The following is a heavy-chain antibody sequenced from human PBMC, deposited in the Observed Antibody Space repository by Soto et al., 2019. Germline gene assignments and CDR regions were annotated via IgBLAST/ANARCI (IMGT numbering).Heavy chain of an antibody. CDR2: ISYDGSNK. CDR1: GFTFSSYA. CDR3: AKGLGGFAGDYNYFDY. V-gene: IGHV3-30*14. D-gene: IGHD4-17*01. Sequence: QVQLVESGGGVVQPGRSLRLSCAASGFTFSSYAMHWVRQAPGKGLEWVAVISYDGSNKYYADSVKGRFTMSRDNSKNTLYLQMNSLRAEDTAVYHCAKGLGGFAGDYNYFDYWGQGALVTVSS. J-gene: IGHJ4*02.